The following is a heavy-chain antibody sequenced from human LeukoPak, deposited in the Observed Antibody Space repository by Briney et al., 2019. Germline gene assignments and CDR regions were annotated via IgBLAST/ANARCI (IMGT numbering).Heavy chain of an antibody. D-gene: IGHD3-22*01. CDR2: IYPGDSDI. CDR1: GYSFTSYW. V-gene: IGHV5-51*01. CDR3: AISQGYYDSSGYYSGLVF. J-gene: IGHJ3*01. Sequence: GESLKISCKGSGYSFTSYWIGWVRQMPGKGLEWMGIIYPGDSDIRYSPSFQGQVIISADKSISTAYLQWSSLKASDTAMYYCAISQGYYDSSGYYSGLVFWGQGTMVTVSS.